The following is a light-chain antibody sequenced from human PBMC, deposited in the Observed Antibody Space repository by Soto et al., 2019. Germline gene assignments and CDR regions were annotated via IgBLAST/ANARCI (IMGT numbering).Light chain of an antibody. J-gene: IGKJ5*01. CDR2: GAS. V-gene: IGKV3-15*01. Sequence: EVVVPQSPATLSVSPGERATLSCRASQSVSSNLAWYQQKPGQAPRLLIYGASTRATGIPARFSGSGSGTEFTLSISSLQSEDFAVYYCHQYDNWPKTFGQGTRLEIK. CDR3: HQYDNWPKT. CDR1: QSVSSN.